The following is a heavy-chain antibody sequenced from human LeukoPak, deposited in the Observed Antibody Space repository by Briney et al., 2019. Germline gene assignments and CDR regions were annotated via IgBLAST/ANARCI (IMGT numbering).Heavy chain of an antibody. Sequence: GESLKISCKGSGYSFTSYWTGWVRQMPGKGLEWMGIIYPGDSDTRYSPSFQGQVTISADKSISTAYLQWSSLKASDTAMYYCARRIGYCSGGSCYDNWFDPWGQGTLVTVSS. D-gene: IGHD2-15*01. J-gene: IGHJ5*02. CDR3: ARRIGYCSGGSCYDNWFDP. V-gene: IGHV5-51*01. CDR1: GYSFTSYW. CDR2: IYPGDSDT.